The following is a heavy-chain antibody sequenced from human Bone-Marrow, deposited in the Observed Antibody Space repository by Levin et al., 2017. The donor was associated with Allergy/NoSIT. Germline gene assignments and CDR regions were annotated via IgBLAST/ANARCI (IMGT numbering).Heavy chain of an antibody. CDR3: VRHDEVITNFLDY. CDR2: IAYTGAK. J-gene: IGHJ4*02. CDR1: GGSIGNSPYY. Sequence: SQTLSLTCSVSGGSIGNSPYYWGWVRQPPGKGLEWIGSIAYTGAKSYNPSLKSRVTVSVDTSRNQFSLKLTSVTAADTALYYCVRHDEVITNFLDYWGQGTLLTVSS. D-gene: IGHD3-22*01. V-gene: IGHV4-39*01.